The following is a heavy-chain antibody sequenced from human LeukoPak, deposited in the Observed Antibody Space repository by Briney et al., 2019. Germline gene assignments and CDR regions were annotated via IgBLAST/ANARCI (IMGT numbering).Heavy chain of an antibody. CDR2: FRPSGQA. D-gene: IGHD1-26*01. V-gene: IGHV1-46*01. CDR1: GYTFTSYF. J-gene: IGHJ4*02. Sequence: GASVKVSCKASGYTFTSYFMHWVRQAPGQGLEWMGVFRPSGQAQFLQKFQGRVTMTGDMSTSTVYMELSSLTSEDTGVYYCAKELPSSYSFDYWGQGTLVTVSS. CDR3: AKELPSSYSFDY.